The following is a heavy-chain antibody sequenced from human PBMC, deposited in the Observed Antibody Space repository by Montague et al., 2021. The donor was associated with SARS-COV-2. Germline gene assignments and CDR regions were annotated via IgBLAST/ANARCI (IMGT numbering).Heavy chain of an antibody. V-gene: IGHV4-59*01. CDR1: GGSISSYY. CDR3: ARGSYGPDALDI. CDR2: IYYSGST. D-gene: IGHD5-18*01. Sequence: SETLSLTCTVSGGSISSYYWSWIRQPPGKGLEWIGYIYYSGSTNYNPSLKSRVTISLGTSKNQFPLKLNSVTAADTAVYYCARGSYGPDALDIWGQGTMVTVSS. J-gene: IGHJ3*02.